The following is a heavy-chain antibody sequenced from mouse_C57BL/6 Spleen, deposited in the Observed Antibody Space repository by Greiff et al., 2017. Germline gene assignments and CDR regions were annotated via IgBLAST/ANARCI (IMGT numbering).Heavy chain of an antibody. J-gene: IGHJ3*01. CDR1: GFNIKDDY. V-gene: IGHV14-4*01. D-gene: IGHD1-1*01. CDR3: TLYGSSSWFAY. Sequence: VQLKESGAELVRPGASVKLSCTASGFNIKDDYMHWVKQRPEQGLEWIGWIDPENGDTEYASKFQGKATIPADTSSNTAYLQLSSLTSEDTAVYYCTLYGSSSWFAYWGQGTLVTVSA. CDR2: IDPENGDT.